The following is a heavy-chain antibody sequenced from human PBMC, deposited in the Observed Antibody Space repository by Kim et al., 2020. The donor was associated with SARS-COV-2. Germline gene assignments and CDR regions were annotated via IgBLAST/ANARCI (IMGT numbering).Heavy chain of an antibody. CDR3: AKESDSSGWYLRYFDY. V-gene: IGHV3-30*18. CDR2: ISYDGSNK. Sequence: GGSLRLSCAASGFTFSSYGMHWVRQAPGKGLEWVAVISYDGSNKYYADSVKGRFTISRDNSKNTLYLQMNSLRAEDTAVYYCAKESDSSGWYLRYFDYWGQGTLVTVSS. D-gene: IGHD6-19*01. J-gene: IGHJ4*02. CDR1: GFTFSSYG.